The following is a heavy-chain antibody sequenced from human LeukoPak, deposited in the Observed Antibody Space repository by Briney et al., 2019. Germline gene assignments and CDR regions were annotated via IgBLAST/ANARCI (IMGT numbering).Heavy chain of an antibody. CDR2: ISAGGYST. CDR1: GFTFNSYA. Sequence: GGSLRLSCAASGFTFNSYAMSWVRQAPGKGLEWVSAISAGGYSTHYADSVKGRFTISRDNSKNTLYLQLNSLRAEDMAIYYCAKDYYGSGSYFNFIDYWGQGTLVTVSS. CDR3: AKDYYGSGSYFNFIDY. V-gene: IGHV3-23*01. D-gene: IGHD3-10*01. J-gene: IGHJ4*02.